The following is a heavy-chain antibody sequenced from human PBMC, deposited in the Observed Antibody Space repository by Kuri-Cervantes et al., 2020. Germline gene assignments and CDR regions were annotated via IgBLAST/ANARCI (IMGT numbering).Heavy chain of an antibody. Sequence: GGSLRLSCKGSGYSFTSYWIGWLRQVPGKGLEWMGIIYPGDSDTRYSPSFQGQVTISADKSISTAYLQWSSLKASDTAMYYCALYSSSSGSHDSDYWGQGTLVTVSS. CDR3: ALYSSSSGSHDSDY. CDR1: GYSFTSYW. V-gene: IGHV5-51*01. J-gene: IGHJ4*02. CDR2: IYPGDSDT. D-gene: IGHD6-6*01.